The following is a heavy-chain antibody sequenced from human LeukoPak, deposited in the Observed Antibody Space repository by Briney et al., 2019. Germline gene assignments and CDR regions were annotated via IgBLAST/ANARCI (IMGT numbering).Heavy chain of an antibody. Sequence: GGSLRLSCAASGFTFSSYSMNWVRQAPGKGLEWVSSISSSSSYIYYADSVKGRFTISRDNAKNSLYLQMNSLRAEDTAVYYCASKSDYYGSGSYYWGQGTLVTVSS. CDR2: ISSSSSYI. D-gene: IGHD3-10*01. V-gene: IGHV3-21*01. CDR3: ASKSDYYGSGSYY. J-gene: IGHJ4*02. CDR1: GFTFSSYS.